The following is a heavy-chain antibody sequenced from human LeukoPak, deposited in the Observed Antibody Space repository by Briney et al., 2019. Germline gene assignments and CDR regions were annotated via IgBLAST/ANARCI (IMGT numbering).Heavy chain of an antibody. Sequence: PSETLSLTCTVSGGSISTSSYYWGWVRQPPGKGLEWIGSFDQSGSTYYNPSLKSRVTISVDTSKNQFSLKLSSVTAADTAVYYCASGGVGAIDYWGQGTLVTVSS. CDR2: FDQSGST. V-gene: IGHV4-39*07. D-gene: IGHD1-26*01. J-gene: IGHJ4*02. CDR3: ASGGVGAIDY. CDR1: GGSISTSSYY.